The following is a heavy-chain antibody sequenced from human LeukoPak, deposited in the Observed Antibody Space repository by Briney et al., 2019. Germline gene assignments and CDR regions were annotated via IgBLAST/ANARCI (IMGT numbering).Heavy chain of an antibody. Sequence: PGGSLRLSCAGSGFSFSSYTMHWVRQAPGKGLEWVAITSYDGTNEYYADSVKGRFTISRDNSKNTLYLQMSHLRVEDTALYYCAKAAAERCASIKCYPFDSWGQGTLVAVSS. J-gene: IGHJ4*02. CDR2: TSYDGTNE. V-gene: IGHV3-30*04. CDR1: GFSFSSYT. CDR3: AKAAAERCASIKCYPFDS. D-gene: IGHD1-1*01.